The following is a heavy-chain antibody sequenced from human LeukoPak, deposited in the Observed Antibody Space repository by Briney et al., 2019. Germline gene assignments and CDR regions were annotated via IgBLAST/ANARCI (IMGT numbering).Heavy chain of an antibody. Sequence: PSETLSLTCAVYGGSFSGYYWSWIRQPPGKGLEWIGEINHSGSTNYNPSLKSRVTISVDTSKNQFSLKLSSVTAADTAVYYCARVVAAAGIGWFDPWGQGTLVTVSS. CDR1: GGSFSGYY. J-gene: IGHJ5*02. D-gene: IGHD6-13*01. CDR2: INHSGST. V-gene: IGHV4-34*01. CDR3: ARVVAAAGIGWFDP.